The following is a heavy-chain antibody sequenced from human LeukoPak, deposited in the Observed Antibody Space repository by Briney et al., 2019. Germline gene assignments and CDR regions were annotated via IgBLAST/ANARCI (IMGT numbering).Heavy chain of an antibody. V-gene: IGHV1-2*04. CDR1: GYTFTGYY. D-gene: IGHD3-10*01. CDR2: INPNSGGT. J-gene: IGHJ1*01. Sequence: ASVKVSCKASGYTFTGYYMHWVRQAPGQGLEWMGWINPNSGGTNYAQKFQGWVTMTRDTSISTAYMELSRLRSDDTAVYYCARGGPLWFGESQYFQHWGQGTLVTVS. CDR3: ARGGPLWFGESQYFQH.